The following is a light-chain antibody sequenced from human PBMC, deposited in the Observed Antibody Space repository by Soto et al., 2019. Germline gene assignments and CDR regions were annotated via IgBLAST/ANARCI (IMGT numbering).Light chain of an antibody. CDR3: NSYTSASTYV. CDR2: DVT. J-gene: IGLJ1*01. V-gene: IGLV2-14*03. CDR1: GSDIGSYNY. Sequence: QSVLTQPASVSWSPGQSITISCTGTGSDIGSYNYVSWYQHHPGKVPKFIIYDVTNRPSGVSDRFSGSKSGNTASLTISGLQAEDEADYYCNSYTSASTYVFGTGTRSPS.